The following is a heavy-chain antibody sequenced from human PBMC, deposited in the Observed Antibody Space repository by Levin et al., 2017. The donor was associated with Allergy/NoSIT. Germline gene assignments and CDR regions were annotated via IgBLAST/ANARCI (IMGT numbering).Heavy chain of an antibody. CDR3: ARDDGS. Sequence: GGSLRLSCAVSGLIVSNNYMSWVRQAPGKGLEWVSVIYSDGSTYYGDSVKGRFTISRDNSRNTLYLQMNSLSVEDTAVYYCARDDGSWGQGSLVTVSS. J-gene: IGHJ4*02. V-gene: IGHV3-66*02. D-gene: IGHD3-16*01. CDR1: GLIVSNNY. CDR2: IYSDGST.